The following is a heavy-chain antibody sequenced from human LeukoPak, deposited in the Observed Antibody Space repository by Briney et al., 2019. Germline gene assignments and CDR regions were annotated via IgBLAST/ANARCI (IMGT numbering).Heavy chain of an antibody. D-gene: IGHD2-2*01. CDR2: ISYDGSNK. CDR1: GFTFSSYA. J-gene: IGHJ6*02. Sequence: PGRSLRLSCAASGFTFSSYAMHWVRQAPGKGLEWVAVISYDGSNKYYADSVKGRFTISRDNSKNTLYLQMNSLRAEDTAVYYCARVWRGYCSSTSCYFFSGGYYYYGMDVWGQGTTVTVSS. V-gene: IGHV3-30*04. CDR3: ARVWRGYCSSTSCYFFSGGYYYYGMDV.